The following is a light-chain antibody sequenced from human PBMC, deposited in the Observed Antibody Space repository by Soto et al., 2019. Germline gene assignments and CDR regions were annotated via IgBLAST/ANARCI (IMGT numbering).Light chain of an antibody. CDR2: EVS. CDR1: ISDVGTYNL. J-gene: IGLJ1*01. V-gene: IGLV2-23*02. Sequence: QSALTQPASVSGSPGQSITISCTGTISDVGTYNLVSWFQQHPGKAPKLMIFEVSERPSGVSNRFSGSKSGNAASLTISGLQAEDEADYYCCSYAGGATYVFGTETKVTVL. CDR3: CSYAGGATYV.